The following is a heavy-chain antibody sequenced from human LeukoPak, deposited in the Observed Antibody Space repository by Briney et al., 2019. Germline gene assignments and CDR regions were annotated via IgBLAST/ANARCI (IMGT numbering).Heavy chain of an antibody. CDR3: AKDLKITFGGVIVSFDY. Sequence: GGSLRLSCAASGFTFSSYGMSWVRQAPGKGLEWVSAISGSGGSTYYADSVKGRFTISRDNSKNTLYLQMNSLRAEDTAVYYCAKDLKITFGGVIVSFDYWGQGTLVTVSS. D-gene: IGHD3-16*02. J-gene: IGHJ4*02. CDR2: ISGSGGST. V-gene: IGHV3-23*01. CDR1: GFTFSSYG.